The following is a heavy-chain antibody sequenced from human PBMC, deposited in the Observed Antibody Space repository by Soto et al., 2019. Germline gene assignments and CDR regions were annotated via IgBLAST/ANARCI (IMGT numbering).Heavy chain of an antibody. V-gene: IGHV3-33*01. CDR1: GFTFSSYG. CDR3: ARDKVPGYSSGWYS. CDR2: IWYDGSNK. Sequence: GGSLRLSCAASGFTFSSYGMHWVRQAPGKGLEWVAVIWYDGSNKYYADSVKGRFTISRDNSKNTLYLQMNSLRAEDTAVYYCARDKVPGYSSGWYSWGQGTLVTVSS. D-gene: IGHD6-19*01. J-gene: IGHJ4*02.